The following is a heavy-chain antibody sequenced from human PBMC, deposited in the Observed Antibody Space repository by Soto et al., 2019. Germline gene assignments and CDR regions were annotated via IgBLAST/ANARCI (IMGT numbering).Heavy chain of an antibody. J-gene: IGHJ6*02. V-gene: IGHV3-7*05. CDR1: GFTFSSYW. Sequence: GGSLRLSCAASGFTFSSYWMSWVRQAPGKGLEWVANIKQDGSEKYYVDSVKGRFTISRDNAKNSLYLQMNSLRAEDTAVYYCARSPARAAAGIRYYYYGMDVWGQGTTVTVSS. D-gene: IGHD6-13*01. CDR2: IKQDGSEK. CDR3: ARSPARAAAGIRYYYYGMDV.